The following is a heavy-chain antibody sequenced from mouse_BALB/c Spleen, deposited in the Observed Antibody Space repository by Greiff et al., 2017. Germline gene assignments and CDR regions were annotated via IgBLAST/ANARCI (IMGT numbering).Heavy chain of an antibody. J-gene: IGHJ2*01. CDR3: AREGTTVAYYFDY. CDR2: INPDSSTI. V-gene: IGHV4-1*02. Sequence: EVQGVESGGGLVQPGGSLKLSCAASGFDFSRYWMSWVRQAPGKGLEWIGEINPDSSTINYTPSLKDKFIISRDNAKNTLYLQMSKVRSEDTALYYCAREGTTVAYYFDYWGQGTTLTVSS. D-gene: IGHD1-1*01. CDR1: GFDFSRYW.